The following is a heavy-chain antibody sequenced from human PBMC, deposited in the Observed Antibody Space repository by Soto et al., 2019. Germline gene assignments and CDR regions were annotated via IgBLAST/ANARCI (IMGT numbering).Heavy chain of an antibody. CDR1: GHRVPRHSAA. J-gene: IGHJ6*02. Sequence: SQTLSLTCAISGHRVPRHSAAWNWIRQSPSRGLEWLGRTYYRPKWYNDYAVSVKSRITSNPDTSKNQFSLQLNSVTPEDTAVYYCTTDGDCTNGVCLAPYYYGMDVWGQGTTVTVSS. CDR3: TTDGDCTNGVCLAPYYYGMDV. D-gene: IGHD2-8*01. CDR2: TYYRPKWYN. V-gene: IGHV6-1*01.